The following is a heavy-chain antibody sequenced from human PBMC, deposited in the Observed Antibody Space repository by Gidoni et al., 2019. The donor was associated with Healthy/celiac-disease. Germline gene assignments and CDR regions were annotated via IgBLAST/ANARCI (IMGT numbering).Heavy chain of an antibody. J-gene: IGHJ4*02. CDR3: ARNAVVPGYSYYFDY. D-gene: IGHD2-2*01. CDR2: IIPILGIA. CDR1: GGTFSSYT. Sequence: QVQLVQSGAEVKKPGSSVKVSCKASGGTFSSYTISWVRQAPGQGLEWMGRIIPILGIANYAQKFQGRVTITADKSTSTAYMELSSLRSEDTAVYYCARNAVVPGYSYYFDYWGQGTLVTVSS. V-gene: IGHV1-69*02.